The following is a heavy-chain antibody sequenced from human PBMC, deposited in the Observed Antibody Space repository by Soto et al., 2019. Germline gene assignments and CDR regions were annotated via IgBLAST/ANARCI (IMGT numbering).Heavy chain of an antibody. V-gene: IGHV3-21*06. J-gene: IGHJ4*02. CDR1: GFTFTRYS. Sequence: EVQLVESGGGLVKPGGSLRLSCAASGFTFTRYSMNWVRQAPGKGLEWVSSISSTTNYIYYGDSMKGRFTNSRDNDKNSRYLETNSLRAEDTGVYYWARESEDLTSNFDYWGQGTLVTVSS. CDR2: ISSTTNYI. CDR3: ARESEDLTSNFDY.